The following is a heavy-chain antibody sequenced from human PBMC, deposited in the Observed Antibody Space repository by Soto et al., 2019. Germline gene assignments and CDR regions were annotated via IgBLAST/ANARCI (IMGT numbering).Heavy chain of an antibody. CDR3: ARTTAVPNTLRSRYYFDY. V-gene: IGHV4-61*01. CDR1: GGSVSDKTYY. J-gene: IGHJ4*02. Sequence: KTSETPSLTCSVSGGSVSDKTYYWSWIRQSPGKGLEWIGYIYYSGTTNYNPSLKSRVTISVDTSKNQFSLRLDSVAAADTALYYCARTTAVPNTLRSRYYFDYWGQGTLVTVSS. D-gene: IGHD4-17*01. CDR2: IYYSGTT.